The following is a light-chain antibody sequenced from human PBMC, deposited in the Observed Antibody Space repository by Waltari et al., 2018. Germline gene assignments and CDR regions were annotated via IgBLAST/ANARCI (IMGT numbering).Light chain of an antibody. CDR2: SNT. Sequence: QSVLTQSPSASGTPGQRVTIPCPGSSSNAGRNSVDWYQKLPGTAPKLLIYSNTQRPSGVPDRFSGSKSGTSASLAISGLQSEDEAEYFCAAWDDSLTGYVFGTGTKVTVL. CDR3: AAWDDSLTGYV. J-gene: IGLJ1*01. CDR1: SSNAGRNS. V-gene: IGLV1-44*01.